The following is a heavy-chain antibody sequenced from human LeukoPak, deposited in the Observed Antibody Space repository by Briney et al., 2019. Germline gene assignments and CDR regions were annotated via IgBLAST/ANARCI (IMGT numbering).Heavy chain of an antibody. CDR3: ASYSYYYDSSGYFDY. D-gene: IGHD3-22*01. J-gene: IGHJ4*02. V-gene: IGHV4-59*01. CDR1: GGSISSYY. Sequence: SETLSLTCTVSGGSISSYYWSWIRQPPGKGLEWIGYIYYSGSTNYSPSLKSRVTISVDTSKNQFSLKLSSVTAADTAVYYCASYSYYYDSSGYFDYWGQGTLVTVSS. CDR2: IYYSGST.